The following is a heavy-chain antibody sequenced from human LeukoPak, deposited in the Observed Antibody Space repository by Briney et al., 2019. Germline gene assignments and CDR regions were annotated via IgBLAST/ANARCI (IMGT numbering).Heavy chain of an antibody. CDR3: ARVRYCSSTSCDDAFDI. V-gene: IGHV4-39*07. J-gene: IGHJ3*02. Sequence: PSETLSLTCTVSGGSISSGGYYWSWIRQPPGKGLEWIGEINHSGSTNYNPSLKSRVTISVDTSKNQFSLKPSSVTAADTAVYYCARVRYCSSTSCDDAFDIWGQGTMVTVSS. D-gene: IGHD2-2*01. CDR2: INHSGST. CDR1: GGSISSGGYY.